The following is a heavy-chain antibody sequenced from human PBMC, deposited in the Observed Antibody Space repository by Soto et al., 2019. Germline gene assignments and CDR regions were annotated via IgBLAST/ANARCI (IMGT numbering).Heavy chain of an antibody. Sequence: QVQLVESGGGVVQPGRSLRLSCAASGFTFSSYGMHWVRQAPGKGLEWVAVISYDGSNKYYADSVKGRFTISRDNSKNTLYLQMNSLRAEDTAVYYCARDSWYYSHSSGIPGWFDPWGQGTLVTVSS. CDR1: GFTFSSYG. J-gene: IGHJ5*02. CDR2: ISYDGSNK. D-gene: IGHD3-22*01. V-gene: IGHV3-30*03. CDR3: ARDSWYYSHSSGIPGWFDP.